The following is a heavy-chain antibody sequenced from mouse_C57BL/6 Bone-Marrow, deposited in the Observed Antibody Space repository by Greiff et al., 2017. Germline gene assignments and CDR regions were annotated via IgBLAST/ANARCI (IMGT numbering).Heavy chain of an antibody. CDR2: IHPNSGST. CDR3: ASPYDYDLAWFAY. V-gene: IGHV1-64*01. Sequence: VQLQQPGAELVKPGASVKLSCKASGYTFTSYWMHWVKQRPGQGLEWIGMIHPNSGSTNYNEKFKSKATLTVDKSSSTAYMQLSSLTSEDSTVYYCASPYDYDLAWFAYWGQGTLVTVSA. CDR1: GYTFTSYW. D-gene: IGHD2-4*01. J-gene: IGHJ3*01.